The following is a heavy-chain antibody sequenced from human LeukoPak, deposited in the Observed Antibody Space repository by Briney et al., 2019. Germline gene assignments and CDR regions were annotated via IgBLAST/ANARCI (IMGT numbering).Heavy chain of an antibody. V-gene: IGHV3-72*01. CDR3: ARVVSVGGA. D-gene: IGHD2-21*01. CDR1: GFTLSDQY. Sequence: PGGSLRLSCATSGFTLSDQYMDWVRHAPGKGLEWVGRTRNKANSYTTEYAASVKGRFTISRDDSKDSLYLQMNSLKTEDTAVYYCARVVSVGGAWGQGTLVTVSS. CDR2: TRNKANSYTT. J-gene: IGHJ4*02.